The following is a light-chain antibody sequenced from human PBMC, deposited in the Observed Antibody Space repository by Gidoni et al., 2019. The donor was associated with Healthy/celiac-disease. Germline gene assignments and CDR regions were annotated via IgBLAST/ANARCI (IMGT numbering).Light chain of an antibody. CDR2: DAS. V-gene: IGKV1-33*01. CDR1: QDISNY. Sequence: DNQMTQSTPYLSASVGDRVTITCQASQDISNYLNWYQQKPGKAPKLLIYDASNLETGVPSRFSGSGSGTDFTFTISSLQPEDIATYYCQQYDNLPPMCSFGQGTKLEIK. J-gene: IGKJ2*04. CDR3: QQYDNLPPMCS.